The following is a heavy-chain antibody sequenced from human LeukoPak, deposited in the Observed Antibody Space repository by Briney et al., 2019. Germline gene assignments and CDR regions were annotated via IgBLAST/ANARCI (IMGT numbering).Heavy chain of an antibody. CDR2: IKQDGSEK. D-gene: IGHD2-15*01. CDR3: ARVMEAGYCSGGSCYHQPGYFDY. Sequence: GGSLRLSCAASGFTFSSYWMRWVRQAPGKGLEWVANIKQDGSEKYYVDSVKGRFTISRDNAKNSLYLQMNSLRAEDMAVYYCARVMEAGYCSGGSCYHQPGYFDYWGQGTLVTVSS. J-gene: IGHJ4*02. V-gene: IGHV3-7*04. CDR1: GFTFSSYW.